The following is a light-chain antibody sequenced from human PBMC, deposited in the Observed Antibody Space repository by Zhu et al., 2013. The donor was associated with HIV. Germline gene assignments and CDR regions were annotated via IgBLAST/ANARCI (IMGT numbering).Light chain of an antibody. CDR3: MQALQTPLT. J-gene: IGKJ4*01. CDR1: QSLLHSSGYNH. V-gene: IGKV2-28*01. CDR2: LGS. Sequence: DIVMTQSPLSLPVTPGEPASISCRSSQSLLHSSGYNHLNWFLQKPGQSPQVLIYLGSNRASGVPDRFSGSGSGTDFTLKISRVEAEDVGVYYCMQALQTPLTFGGGTKMEIK.